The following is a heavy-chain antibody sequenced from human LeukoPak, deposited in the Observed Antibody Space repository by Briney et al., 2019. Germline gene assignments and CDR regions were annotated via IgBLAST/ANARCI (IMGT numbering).Heavy chain of an antibody. CDR1: GFTFSSYW. CDR2: TNQDGSDK. D-gene: IGHD6-13*01. J-gene: IGHJ4*02. Sequence: GGSLRLSCATSGFTFSSYWMTWVRQAPGKGREWVANTNQDGSDKYYVDSVKGRFTISRDNAKNSLSLQMNSLRVEDTAVYYCASSAAGLVHWGQGALVTVSS. V-gene: IGHV3-7*02. CDR3: ASSAAGLVH.